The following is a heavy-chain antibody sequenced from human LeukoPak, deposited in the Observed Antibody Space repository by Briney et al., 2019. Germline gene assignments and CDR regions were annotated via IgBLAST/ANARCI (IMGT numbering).Heavy chain of an antibody. CDR3: ESCSFYYGNRGPHG. J-gene: IGHJ4*02. CDR2: ISSSSIAI. CDR1: GFTFNSYS. D-gene: IGHD3-10*01. Sequence: GGSLRLSCVASGFTFNSYSMSWVRQAPGKGLEWVSLISSSSIAIYYADSVKGRFTISRDNAKNSLFLQMNRLRAEDTALYYFESCSFYYGNRGPHGWGQGTLVTVSS. V-gene: IGHV3-21*01.